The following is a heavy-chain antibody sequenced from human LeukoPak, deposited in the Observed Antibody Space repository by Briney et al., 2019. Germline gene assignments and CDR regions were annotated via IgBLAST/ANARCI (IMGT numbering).Heavy chain of an antibody. CDR2: ISYSGTT. CDR1: GGSISSSSYN. D-gene: IGHD2-8*01. J-gene: IGHJ5*02. Sequence: SETLSLTCTVSGGSISSSSYNWGWIRQPPGKGPEWIGSISYSGTTYYNPSLKSRVTISVDTSKNQFPLKLSSVTAADTAVYYCARRSSGYCADGVCHTGYLPWGQGTLVTVSS. V-gene: IGHV4-39*01. CDR3: ARRSSGYCADGVCHTGYLP.